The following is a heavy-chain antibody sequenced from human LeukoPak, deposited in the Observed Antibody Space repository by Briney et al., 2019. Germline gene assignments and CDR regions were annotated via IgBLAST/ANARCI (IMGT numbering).Heavy chain of an antibody. CDR3: ARVGNSFYYYYYGMDV. CDR1: GFTFSDYY. V-gene: IGHV3-11*01. Sequence: GGSLRLSCAASGFTFSDYYMSWIRQAPGKGLEWVSYISSSGSTIYYADSVKGRFTISRDNAKNSLYLQMNSLRAEDTAVYYCARVGNSFYYYYYGMDVWGQGTTVTVSS. D-gene: IGHD4-23*01. J-gene: IGHJ6*02. CDR2: ISSSGSTI.